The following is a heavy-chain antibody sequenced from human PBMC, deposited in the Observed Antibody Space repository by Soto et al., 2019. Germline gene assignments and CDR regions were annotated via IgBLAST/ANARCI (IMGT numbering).Heavy chain of an antibody. CDR3: AKARLIWFGELYGMDV. CDR2: ISYDGSYK. V-gene: IGHV3-30*18. J-gene: IGHJ6*02. CDR1: GFNFSSYA. Sequence: QVQLVESGGGVVQPGRSLRVSCAASGFNFSSYAIHWVRLAPGKGLEWVALISYDGSYKYHADSVKGRFAISRDNSKNTVYLQMNSLRAEDTAVYYCAKARLIWFGELYGMDVWGQGTTVTVSS. D-gene: IGHD3-10*01.